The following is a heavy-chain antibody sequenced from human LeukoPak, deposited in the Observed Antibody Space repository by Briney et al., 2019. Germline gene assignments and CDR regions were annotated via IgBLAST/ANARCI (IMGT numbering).Heavy chain of an antibody. CDR1: VGSISSSSYY. CDR3: ARGYCSSTSCYAGSNWFDP. D-gene: IGHD2-2*01. J-gene: IGHJ5*02. V-gene: IGHV4-39*01. CDR2: IYYSGST. Sequence: SETLSLTCTVSVGSISSSSYYWRWVRQPPGKGLEWLGCIYYSGSTYYTPSLKSRVTISVDTSKNQFSLKLSSVTAADTAVYYCARGYCSSTSCYAGSNWFDPWGQGTLVTVSS.